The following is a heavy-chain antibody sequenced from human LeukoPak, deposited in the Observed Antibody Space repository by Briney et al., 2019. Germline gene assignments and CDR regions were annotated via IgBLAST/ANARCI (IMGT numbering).Heavy chain of an antibody. CDR3: ARAPTFGTVTCYFGY. D-gene: IGHD4-17*01. CDR1: GGTFSSYA. CDR2: IIPIFGTA. Sequence: GASVKVSCKASGGTFSSYAISWVRQAPGQGLEWMGGIIPIFGTANYAQKFQGRVTITADESTSTAYMELSSLRSEDTAVYYCARAPTFGTVTCYFGYWGQGTLVTVSS. V-gene: IGHV1-69*13. J-gene: IGHJ4*02.